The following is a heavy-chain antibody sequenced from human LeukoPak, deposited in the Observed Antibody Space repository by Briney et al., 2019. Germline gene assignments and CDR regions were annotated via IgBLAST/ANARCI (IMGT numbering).Heavy chain of an antibody. CDR2: IYYSGST. Sequence: PSETLSLTCTVSGGSISSSSYYWGWIRQPPGKGLGWIGSIYYSGSTYYNPSLKSRVTISVDTSKNQFSLKLSSVTAADTAVYYCARPHYYDSSGDKYLQHWGQGTLVTLSS. V-gene: IGHV4-39*01. D-gene: IGHD3-22*01. J-gene: IGHJ1*01. CDR3: ARPHYYDSSGDKYLQH. CDR1: GGSISSSSYY.